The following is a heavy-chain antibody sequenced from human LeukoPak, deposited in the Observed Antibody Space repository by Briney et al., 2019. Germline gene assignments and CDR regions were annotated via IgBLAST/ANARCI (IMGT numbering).Heavy chain of an antibody. CDR1: GYTFTSYD. V-gene: IGHV1-8*01. CDR3: ARGRQGYCSSTSCYDDFDY. Sequence: GASVKVSCTASGYTFTSYDINWVRQATGQGLEWMGWMNPNSGNTGYAQKFQGRVTMTRNTSISTAYMELSSLRSEDTAVYYCARGRQGYCSSTSCYDDFDYWGQGTLVTVSS. CDR2: MNPNSGNT. D-gene: IGHD2-2*01. J-gene: IGHJ4*02.